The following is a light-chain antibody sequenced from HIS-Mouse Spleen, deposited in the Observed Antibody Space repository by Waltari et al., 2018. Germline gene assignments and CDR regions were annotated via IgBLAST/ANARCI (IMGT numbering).Light chain of an antibody. CDR3: YSTDSSGNHRV. CDR2: EVS. V-gene: IGLV3-10*01. J-gene: IGLJ2*01. CDR1: ALPKKY. Sequence: SYELTQPPSVSVSPGQTARITCSGDALPKKYAYWYQQKSGQAPVLVIYEVSKRPSGSPERFSGSNSGTMATLTISGAQVEDEADYYCYSTDSSGNHRVFGGGTKLTVL.